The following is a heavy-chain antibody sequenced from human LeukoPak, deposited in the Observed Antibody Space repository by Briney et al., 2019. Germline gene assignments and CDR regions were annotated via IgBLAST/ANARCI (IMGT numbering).Heavy chain of an antibody. V-gene: IGHV1-46*01. Sequence: ASVKVSCKPSGYTFTSYYMHWVRQAPGQGLEWMGIINPSGGSTSYPQKFQGRVTMTRDTSTSTVYMELLSLRSEDTAVYHCARLGEPQWLVPDYSGEGTLVTDSP. D-gene: IGHD6-19*01. J-gene: IGHJ4*02. CDR3: ARLGEPQWLVPDY. CDR2: INPSGGST. CDR1: GYTFTSYY.